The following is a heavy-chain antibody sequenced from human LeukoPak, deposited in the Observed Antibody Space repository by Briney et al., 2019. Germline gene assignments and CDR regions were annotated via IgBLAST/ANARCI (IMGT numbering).Heavy chain of an antibody. Sequence: GGSLRLSRAASGFTFSSYVMTWVRQAPGKGLEWVSAISGSGGSTYYADSVKGRFTISRDNSKNTLFLQMNSLRAEDTAVYYCARGGTVAGTSYYWGQGTLVTVSS. J-gene: IGHJ4*02. D-gene: IGHD6-13*01. CDR3: ARGGTVAGTSYY. V-gene: IGHV3-23*01. CDR2: ISGSGGST. CDR1: GFTFSSYV.